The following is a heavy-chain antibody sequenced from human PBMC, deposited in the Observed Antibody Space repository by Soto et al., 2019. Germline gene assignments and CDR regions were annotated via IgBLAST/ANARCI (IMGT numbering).Heavy chain of an antibody. CDR1: GGSISSSNW. Sequence: SETLSLTCAVSGGSISSSNWWSWVRQPPGKGLEWIGEIYHSGSTNYNPSLKSRATISVDKSKNQFSLKLSSVTAADTAVYYCARGDRDHYYYGMDVWGQGTTVTVSS. V-gene: IGHV4-4*02. D-gene: IGHD2-21*02. CDR3: ARGDRDHYYYGMDV. CDR2: IYHSGST. J-gene: IGHJ6*02.